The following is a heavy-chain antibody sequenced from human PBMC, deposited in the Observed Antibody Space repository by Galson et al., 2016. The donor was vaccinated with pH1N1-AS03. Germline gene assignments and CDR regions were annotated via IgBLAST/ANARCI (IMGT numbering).Heavy chain of an antibody. CDR2: ISGSGTST. Sequence: SLRLSCAASGLTFSSYAMSWVRQAPGKGLEWVSVISGSGTSTFYADSVKGRFTISRDNSKHTLILQMGSLRADDAAVYYCAKSGSSSCYGRSDYWGQGTLVTVSS. CDR1: GLTFSSYA. V-gene: IGHV3-23*01. J-gene: IGHJ4*02. D-gene: IGHD2-2*01. CDR3: AKSGSSSCYGRSDY.